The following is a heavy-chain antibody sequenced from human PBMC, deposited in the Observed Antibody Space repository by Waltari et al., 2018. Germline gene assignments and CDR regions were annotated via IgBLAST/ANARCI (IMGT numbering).Heavy chain of an antibody. CDR2: ISGSGHAT. V-gene: IGHV3-23*01. D-gene: IGHD6-13*01. J-gene: IGHJ6*02. CDR1: GFPFGTYA. CDR3: AKGGWGSWSHYPYYYDMDV. Sequence: VQLLESGGGLVQPGGSLRLSGAASGFPFGTYAMRWVRRAPGRWLEWVSAISGSGHATDYADSVKGRFTSSRDNPTNTLYLHMNNLRAGDTAIYYCAKGGWGSWSHYPYYYDMDVWGQGTTVTVSS.